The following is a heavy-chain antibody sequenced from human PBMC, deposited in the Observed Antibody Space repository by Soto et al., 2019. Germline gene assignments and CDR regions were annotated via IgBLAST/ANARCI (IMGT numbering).Heavy chain of an antibody. J-gene: IGHJ6*02. D-gene: IGHD2-2*02. CDR3: ARDPQYCSSTSCDNYYYDGMDV. CDR2: ISAYNGNT. Sequence: QVQLVQSGAEVKKPGASVKVSCKASGYTFTSYGISWVRQAPGQGLEWMGWISAYNGNTNYAQKLQGRVTMTTDTSKSTADMELRSLRSDDTAVYYFARDPQYCSSTSCDNYYYDGMDVWGQGTTVTVSS. V-gene: IGHV1-18*01. CDR1: GYTFTSYG.